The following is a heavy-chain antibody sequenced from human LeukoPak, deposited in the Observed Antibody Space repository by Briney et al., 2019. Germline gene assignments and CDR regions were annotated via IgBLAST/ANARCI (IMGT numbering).Heavy chain of an antibody. J-gene: IGHJ5*02. D-gene: IGHD5-18*01. Sequence: SETLSLTCAVFGGSFSGHYWSWIRQPPGKGLEWIGEINHSGSTNYNPSLKSRVTISVDTSKNQFSLKLSSVTAADTAVYYCARGGIQLWSGPFDPWGQGTLVTVSS. CDR2: INHSGST. V-gene: IGHV4-34*01. CDR1: GGSFSGHY. CDR3: ARGGIQLWSGPFDP.